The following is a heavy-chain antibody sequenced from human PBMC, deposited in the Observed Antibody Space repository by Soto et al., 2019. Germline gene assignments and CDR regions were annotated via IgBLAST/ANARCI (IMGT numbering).Heavy chain of an antibody. CDR2: ISSSSSYI. V-gene: IGHV3-21*01. CDR3: ARDHEFFGSGSSTSFDP. J-gene: IGHJ5*02. CDR1: GFTFSSYS. D-gene: IGHD3-10*01. Sequence: EVQLVESGGGLVKPGGSLRLSCAASGFTFSSYSMNWVRQAPGKGLEWVSSISSSSSYIYYADSVKGRFTISRDNAKNSLYLQMNSLRAEATAVYYCARDHEFFGSGSSTSFDPWGQGTLVTVSS.